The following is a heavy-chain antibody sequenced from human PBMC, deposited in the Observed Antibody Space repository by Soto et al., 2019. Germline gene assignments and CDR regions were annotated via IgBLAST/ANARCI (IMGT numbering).Heavy chain of an antibody. CDR3: AKDQGSSWYEIDY. Sequence: EVQLLESGGGLVQPGGSLRLSCAASGFTFSNYAVTWVRQAPGKGLEWVSTISGRGGSTYYEDSVKGRFTISRDNSKNTLYLQMNSLRAEDTAVYYCAKDQGSSWYEIDYWGQGTLVTVSS. V-gene: IGHV3-23*01. CDR1: GFTFSNYA. CDR2: ISGRGGST. J-gene: IGHJ4*02. D-gene: IGHD6-13*01.